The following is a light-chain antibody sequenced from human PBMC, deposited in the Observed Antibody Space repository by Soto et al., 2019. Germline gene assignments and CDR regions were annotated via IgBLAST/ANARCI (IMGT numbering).Light chain of an antibody. CDR1: QGISSY. V-gene: IGKV1-5*03. CDR3: QHYNSYSEG. CDR2: KAS. J-gene: IGKJ1*01. Sequence: IQLTQSPSSLSASVGDRVTITCRASQGISSYLAWYQRKPGKAPKLLIYKASTLKSGVPSRFSVSGSWIEFSLTISILQPDDFASDYSQHYNSYSEGFGQGTKVDNK.